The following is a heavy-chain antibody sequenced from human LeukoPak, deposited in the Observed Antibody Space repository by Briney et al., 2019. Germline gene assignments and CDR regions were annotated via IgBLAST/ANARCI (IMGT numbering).Heavy chain of an antibody. Sequence: KPSETLSLTCTVSGGSISSYYWSWIRQPPGKGLEWIGYIYYSGSTNYNPSLKSRVTISVDTSKNQFALKLNSVTAADTAVYYCARDGYFQHWGQGTLVTVSS. J-gene: IGHJ1*01. V-gene: IGHV4-59*01. CDR1: GGSISSYY. CDR3: ARDGYFQH. CDR2: IYYSGST.